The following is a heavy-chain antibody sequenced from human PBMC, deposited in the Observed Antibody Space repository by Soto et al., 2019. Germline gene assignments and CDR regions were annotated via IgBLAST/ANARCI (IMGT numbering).Heavy chain of an antibody. CDR3: ARVDPMSYPVFPQVDY. D-gene: IGHD3-10*01. CDR2: ISAYNGNT. CDR1: GYTFTSYG. J-gene: IGHJ4*02. Sequence: ASVKVSCKASGYTFTSYGISWVRQAPGQGLEWMGWISAYNGNTNYAQKLQGRVTMTTDTSTSTAYMELRSLRSDDTAVYYCARVDPMSYPVFPQVDYWGQGTLVTVSS. V-gene: IGHV1-18*01.